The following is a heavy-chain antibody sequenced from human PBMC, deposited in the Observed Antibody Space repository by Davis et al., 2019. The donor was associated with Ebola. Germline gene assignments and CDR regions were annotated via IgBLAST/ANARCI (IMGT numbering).Heavy chain of an antibody. CDR1: GYTFTSYG. V-gene: IGHV1-18*01. D-gene: IGHD3-10*01. Sequence: ASVQVSCKASGYTFTSYGISWVRQAPGQRLEWMGWISAYHCNTNYAQKLQGRVTMTTDTSTSTAYMELRSLRSDDTAVYYCARVARRTLLWFGGGMDVWGKGTTVTVSS. CDR3: ARVARRTLLWFGGGMDV. CDR2: ISAYHCNT. J-gene: IGHJ6*04.